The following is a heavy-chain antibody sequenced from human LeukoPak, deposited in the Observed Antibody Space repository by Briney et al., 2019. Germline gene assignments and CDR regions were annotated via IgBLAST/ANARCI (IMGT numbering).Heavy chain of an antibody. V-gene: IGHV1-69*02. CDR3: ARVVPAAPDAYYYYYMDV. D-gene: IGHD2-2*01. Sequence: SVKVSCKASGGTFSSYTISWLRQAPGQGLEWMGRIIPILGIANYAQKFQGRVTITADKSTSTAYMELSSLRPEDTAVYYCARVVPAAPDAYYYYYMDVWGKGTTVTVSS. CDR1: GGTFSSYT. J-gene: IGHJ6*03. CDR2: IIPILGIA.